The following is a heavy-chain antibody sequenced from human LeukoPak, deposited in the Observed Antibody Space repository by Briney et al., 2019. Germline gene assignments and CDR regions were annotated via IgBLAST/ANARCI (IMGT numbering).Heavy chain of an antibody. J-gene: IGHJ6*02. CDR3: AKGFLGAGMDV. CDR1: GFTFSSYG. CDR2: ISYDGSNK. V-gene: IGHV3-30*18. Sequence: GGSLRLSCAASGFTFSSYGMHWVRQVPGKGLEWVAVISYDGSNKYYADSVKGRFTISRDNSKNTLYLQMNSLRAEDTAVYYCAKGFLGAGMDVWGQGTTVTVSS. D-gene: IGHD3-3*01.